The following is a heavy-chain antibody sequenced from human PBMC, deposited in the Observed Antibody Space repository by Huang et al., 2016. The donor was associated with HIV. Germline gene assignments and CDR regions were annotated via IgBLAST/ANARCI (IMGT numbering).Heavy chain of an antibody. CDR2: MNPNSGNT. CDR3: ARDLFGGSVRFDP. D-gene: IGHD3-10*01. CDR1: GYTFTSYD. J-gene: IGHJ5*02. Sequence: QVQLVQSGAEVKKPGASVKVSCKASGYTFTSYDINWVRKATGQGLEWMVWMNPNSGNTGYAEKFQGRVTMNRNTSISTAYMELSSLGSEDTAVYYCARDLFGGSVRFDPWGQGTLVTVSS. V-gene: IGHV1-8*01.